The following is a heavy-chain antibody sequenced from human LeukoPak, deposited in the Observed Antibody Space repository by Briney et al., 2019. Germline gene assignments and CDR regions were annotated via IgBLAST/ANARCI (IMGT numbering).Heavy chain of an antibody. D-gene: IGHD2-2*01. CDR2: LYPGDSDA. CDR3: ARRGCSTTTCYHFDH. Sequence: GESLQISSQGSDSGFTSYWIGCARPMPVKGLEWMVFLYPGDSDARYSPSCQGLVTSSADKSISTAYLQCSSLKASDTAMYYWARRGCSTTTCYHFDHWGQGTLVTVSS. CDR1: DSGFTSYW. J-gene: IGHJ4*02. V-gene: IGHV5-51*01.